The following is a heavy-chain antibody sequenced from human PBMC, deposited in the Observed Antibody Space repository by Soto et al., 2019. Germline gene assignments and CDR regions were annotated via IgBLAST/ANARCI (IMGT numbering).Heavy chain of an antibody. Sequence: QITLKESGPTRVKPTQTLTLTCSFSGFSLTTRPVGVGWIRQSPGEALEWLAFAYWDDDNRYSPSLSSRLTVTKDTSKSQLVLTMTNMDPVDTATYCCGHRRGSGDWNGGYFDYWGQGTLVTVSS. CDR1: GFSLTTRPVG. J-gene: IGHJ4*02. CDR3: GHRRGSGDWNGGYFDY. V-gene: IGHV2-5*02. CDR2: AYWDDDN. D-gene: IGHD2-21*02.